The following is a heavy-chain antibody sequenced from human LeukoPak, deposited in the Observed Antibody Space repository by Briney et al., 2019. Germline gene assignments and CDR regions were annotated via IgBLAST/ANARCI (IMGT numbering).Heavy chain of an antibody. J-gene: IGHJ4*02. CDR1: GFTFSSYG. CDR2: IWNDGSNK. V-gene: IGHV3-33*01. Sequence: PGGSLRLSCAASGFTFSSYGMHWVRQAPGKGLEWVAVIWNDGSNKYNADSVKGRFTVSRDNSKNTVYLQMNSLRAEDTAVYYCAREYYDSSSYQSHFDYWGQGTLVTVSS. CDR3: AREYYDSSSYQSHFDY. D-gene: IGHD3-22*01.